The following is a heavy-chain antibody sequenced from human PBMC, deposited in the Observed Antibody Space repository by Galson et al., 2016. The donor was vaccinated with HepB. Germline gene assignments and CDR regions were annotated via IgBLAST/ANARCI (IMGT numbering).Heavy chain of an antibody. Sequence: SQTLSLTRSGSGVAVTSDASHCSGIRQPPGQGLEWLGHFYNTWRISDTLRGRVPMSIDTAKNQFSLSLTSVTAADTAVYYCTTYLVGHVGTGYWGQGTLVTVAS. J-gene: IGHJ4*02. CDR1: GVAVTSDASH. D-gene: IGHD1-1*01. V-gene: IGHV4-61*08. CDR3: TTYLVGHVGTGY. CDR2: FYNTWRI.